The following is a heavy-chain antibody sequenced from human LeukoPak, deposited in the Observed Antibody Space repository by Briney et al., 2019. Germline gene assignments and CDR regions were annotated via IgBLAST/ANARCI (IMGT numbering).Heavy chain of an antibody. V-gene: IGHV3-30*04. Sequence: GGSLRLSCAASGFTFSSYAMHWVRQAPGKGLKWAAVISYDGSNKYYADSVKGRFTISRDNSKNTLYLQMNSLRAEDTAVYYCAREPGYCSGGSCYGVDYWSQGTLVTVSS. CDR3: AREPGYCSGGSCYGVDY. J-gene: IGHJ4*02. CDR2: ISYDGSNK. D-gene: IGHD2-15*01. CDR1: GFTFSSYA.